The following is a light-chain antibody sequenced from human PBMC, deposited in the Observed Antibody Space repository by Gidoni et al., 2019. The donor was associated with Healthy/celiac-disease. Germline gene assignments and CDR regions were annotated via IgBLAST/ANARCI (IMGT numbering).Light chain of an antibody. J-gene: IGKJ1*01. CDR3: QHYNNWPPWT. CDR1: QSVSSN. Sequence: EIVMTQSPATLSVSPGERATLSCRASQSVSSNLAWYQQKPGQAPRLLIYGASTRATGIPARFSGSGSGREFTLTICSLQSEDFAVYYCQHYNNWPPWTFGQGTKVEIK. CDR2: GAS. V-gene: IGKV3D-15*01.